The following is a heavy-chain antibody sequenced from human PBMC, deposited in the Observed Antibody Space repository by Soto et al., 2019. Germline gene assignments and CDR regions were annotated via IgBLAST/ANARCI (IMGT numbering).Heavy chain of an antibody. CDR1: GFTFSSYA. CDR2: ISGSGGST. V-gene: IGHV3-23*01. J-gene: IGHJ4*02. D-gene: IGHD3-22*01. CDR3: ANGRGYGFDY. Sequence: PGGSLRLSCAVAGFTFSSYAMNWVRQAPGKGLEWVSGISGSGGSTYHADSVKGRLTISRDNSKNTLYLQMNSLRAEDTAVYYCANGRGYGFDYWGQRTMFAICS.